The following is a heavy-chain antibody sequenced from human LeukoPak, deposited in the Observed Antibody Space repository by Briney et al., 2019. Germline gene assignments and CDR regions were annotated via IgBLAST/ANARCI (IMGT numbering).Heavy chain of an antibody. CDR3: AAGNAIFWSGHTEPTEYFQH. CDR1: GFTFSSYA. Sequence: GRSLRLSCAASGFTFSSYAMHWVRQAPGKGLEWVAVISYDGSNKYYADSVKGRFTISRDNSKNTLYLQMNSLRAEDTAVYYCAAGNAIFWSGHTEPTEYFQHWGQGTLVTVSS. CDR2: ISYDGSNK. D-gene: IGHD3-3*01. J-gene: IGHJ1*01. V-gene: IGHV3-30-3*01.